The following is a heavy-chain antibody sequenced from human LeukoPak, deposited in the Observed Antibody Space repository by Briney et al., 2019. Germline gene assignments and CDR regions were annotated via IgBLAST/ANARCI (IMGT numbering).Heavy chain of an antibody. Sequence: MTGGSLRLSRAASGFTFSSYAMSWVRQAPGKGLEWVSSISSSSSYIYYADSVKGRFTISRDNAKNSLYLQMNSLRAEDTAVYYCARVHRSYGFGAFDIWGQGTMVTVSS. CDR3: ARVHRSYGFGAFDI. D-gene: IGHD5-18*01. J-gene: IGHJ3*02. CDR2: ISSSSSYI. CDR1: GFTFSSYA. V-gene: IGHV3-21*01.